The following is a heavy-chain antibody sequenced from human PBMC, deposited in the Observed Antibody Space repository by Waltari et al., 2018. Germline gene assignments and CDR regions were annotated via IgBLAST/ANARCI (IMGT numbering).Heavy chain of an antibody. D-gene: IGHD6-13*01. CDR3: ARTGSSSWPFDY. J-gene: IGHJ4*02. Sequence: QVQLQESGPGLVKPSQTLSLTCTVSGGSISSGSYYWSWTLQPAEKGSGWIGEINHSGSTNYNPSLRRRVTISVDTSKNQFSLKLSSVTAADTAVYYCARTGSSSWPFDYWGQGTLVTVSS. CDR2: INHSGST. CDR1: GGSISSGSYY. V-gene: IGHV4-61*09.